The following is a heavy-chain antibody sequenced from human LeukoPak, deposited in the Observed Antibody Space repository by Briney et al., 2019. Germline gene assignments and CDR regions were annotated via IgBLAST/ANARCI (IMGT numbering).Heavy chain of an antibody. CDR3: AIRSGRYRKGVRGRWFDP. Sequence: ASVKVSCKASGYTLTSYDINWVRQATGQGLEWMGWMNPNSGNTGYAQKFQGRVTMTRNTSISTAYMELSSLRSEDTAVHYCAIRSGRYRKGVRGRWFDPWGQGTLVTVSS. V-gene: IGHV1-8*01. J-gene: IGHJ5*02. CDR2: MNPNSGNT. D-gene: IGHD6-19*01. CDR1: GYTLTSYD.